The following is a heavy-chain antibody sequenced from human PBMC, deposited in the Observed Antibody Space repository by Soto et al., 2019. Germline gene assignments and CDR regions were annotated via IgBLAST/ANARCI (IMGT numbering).Heavy chain of an antibody. CDR3: ARAFLRMRCTSSTSCYTGGNWFDP. J-gene: IGHJ5*02. V-gene: IGHV4-30-2*01. CDR1: GGSISSGGYS. Sequence: SETLSLTCAVSGGSISSGGYSWSWIRQPPGKGLEWIGYIYHSGSTYYNPSLKSRVTISVDRSKNQFSLKLSSVTAADTAMYYCARAFLRMRCTSSTSCYTGGNWFDPWGQGTLVTAPQ. D-gene: IGHD2-2*02. CDR2: IYHSGST.